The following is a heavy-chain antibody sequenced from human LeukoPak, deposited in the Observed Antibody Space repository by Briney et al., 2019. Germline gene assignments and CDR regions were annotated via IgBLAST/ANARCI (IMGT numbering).Heavy chain of an antibody. J-gene: IGHJ6*03. CDR3: ARRALQSYYMDV. Sequence: GESLKISCKASGYSFTNYWIGWVRQMPGKGLEWMGIIYPGGSDTRYSPSFQGQVTISADKSISTAYLQWSGLKASDTAMYYCARRALQSYYMDVWGKGTTVTVS. CDR2: IYPGGSDT. D-gene: IGHD4-11*01. CDR1: GYSFTNYW. V-gene: IGHV5-51*01.